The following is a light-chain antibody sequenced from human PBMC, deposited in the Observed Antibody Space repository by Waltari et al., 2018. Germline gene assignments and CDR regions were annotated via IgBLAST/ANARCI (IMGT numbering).Light chain of an antibody. V-gene: IGLV2-23*02. CDR2: EVT. CDR3: SSYAGHNTWI. Sequence: QSALTQPASVSGSPGQSITIYCTGTSSAVAPYDLVSLFQQHPGKAPKLIIYEVTNRPSGISDRFSGFKSGNTASLTISGLRAEDDTDYYCSSYAGHNTWIFGGGTKLTVL. J-gene: IGLJ2*01. CDR1: SSAVAPYDL.